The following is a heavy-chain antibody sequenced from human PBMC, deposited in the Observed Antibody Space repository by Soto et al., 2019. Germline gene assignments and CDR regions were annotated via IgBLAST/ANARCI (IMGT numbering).Heavy chain of an antibody. CDR2: IWFDGNNQ. V-gene: IGHV3-33*01. CDR3: ARDYFGSGSPLGF. D-gene: IGHD3-10*01. CDR1: GFTFSAYG. J-gene: IGHJ4*02. Sequence: QVQLIESGGGVVQPGRSLRLSCAASGFTFSAYGMHWVRQAPGKGLEWVAVIWFDGNNQYYADSVKGRFSISRDNSKNTLYLQMNSLRAEDTAVYYCARDYFGSGSPLGFWGQGTLVTVSS.